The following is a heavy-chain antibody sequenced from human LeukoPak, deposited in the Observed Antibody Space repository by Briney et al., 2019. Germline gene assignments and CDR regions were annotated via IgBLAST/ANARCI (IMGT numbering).Heavy chain of an antibody. CDR2: IYAGGST. CDR3: ARVWELSFDY. CDR1: GFTVSSDH. D-gene: IGHD1-26*01. J-gene: IGHJ4*02. Sequence: GGSLRLSCAAPGFTVSSDHMSWVRQAPGKGLEWVSVIYAGGSTYYADSVKGRFTISRDNFKNTVFPQMNSLRAEDTAVYYCARVWELSFDYWGQGTLVTVSS. V-gene: IGHV3-53*01.